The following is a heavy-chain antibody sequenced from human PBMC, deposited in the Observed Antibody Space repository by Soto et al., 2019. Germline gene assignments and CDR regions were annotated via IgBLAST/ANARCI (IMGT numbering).Heavy chain of an antibody. CDR1: GYSFTSFD. J-gene: IGHJ5*02. CDR2: MNPNSGDT. D-gene: IGHD3-16*01. Sequence: QWQLVQSGAEVKKPGASVKVSCMTSGYSFTSFDVHWVRQATGQGLEWMGWMNPNSGDTAFAQQFQGRVSMTRDTSIRTAYMELSRLASDDTAVYYWARGPFLIQALDLWGQGTLVTVSS. CDR3: ARGPFLIQALDL. V-gene: IGHV1-8*01.